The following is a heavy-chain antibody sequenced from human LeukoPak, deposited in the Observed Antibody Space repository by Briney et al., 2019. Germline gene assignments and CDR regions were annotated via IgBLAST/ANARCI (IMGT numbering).Heavy chain of an antibody. CDR1: GGTFSSYA. J-gene: IGHJ4*02. Sequence: ASVKVSCKASGGTFSSYAISWVRQAPGPGLEWMGIINPSGGSTSYAQKFQGRVTMTRDMSTSTVYMELSSLRSEDTAVYYCARGDIVVVPAAISLLSFDYWGQGTLVTVSS. CDR3: ARGDIVVVPAAISLLSFDY. V-gene: IGHV1-46*01. D-gene: IGHD2-2*01. CDR2: INPSGGST.